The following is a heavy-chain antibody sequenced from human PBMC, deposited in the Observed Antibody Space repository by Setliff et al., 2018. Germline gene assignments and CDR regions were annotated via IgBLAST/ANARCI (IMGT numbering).Heavy chain of an antibody. CDR3: ARGEHIVSGDFYHYIDV. V-gene: IGHV1-69*05. CDR2: IIPIFGTT. CDR1: GGTFSNYD. Sequence: SVKVSCKASGGTFSNYDISWVRQAPGQGLEWMGGIIPIFGTTNYAQRFQGRVTITTDESTSTAYMELSSLTSDDTAVYYCARGEHIVSGDFYHYIDVWGKGTTVTVSS. J-gene: IGHJ6*03. D-gene: IGHD2-15*01.